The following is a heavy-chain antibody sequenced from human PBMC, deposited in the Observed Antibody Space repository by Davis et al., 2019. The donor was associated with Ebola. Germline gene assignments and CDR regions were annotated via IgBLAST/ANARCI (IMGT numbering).Heavy chain of an antibody. V-gene: IGHV3-11*01. D-gene: IGHD6-6*01. J-gene: IGHJ6*02. CDR2: ISSSGSTI. CDR1: GFTFSDYY. CDR3: ARVLSYSSSFLGYYYYGMDV. Sequence: GESLKISCAASGFTFSDYYMSWIRQAPGKGLEWVSYISSSGSTIYYADSVKGRFTISRDNAKNSLYLQMNSLRAEDTAVYYCARVLSYSSSFLGYYYYGMDVWGQGTTVTVSS.